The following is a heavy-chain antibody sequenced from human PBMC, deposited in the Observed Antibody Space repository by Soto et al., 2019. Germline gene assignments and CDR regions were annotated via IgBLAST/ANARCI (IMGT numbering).Heavy chain of an antibody. CDR1: GFTFDDHA. Sequence: EVQLVESGGGLVQPGRSLRLSCAASGFTFDDHAMHWVRQVPGKGLEWVSGINWNSGSIGYGDSVKGRFAISRDNAKNSLHLQTNSLSAEDTAFYYCVKDESINWYSGHFRHWGQGTLVTVSS. V-gene: IGHV3-9*01. J-gene: IGHJ1*01. CDR2: INWNSGSI. D-gene: IGHD6-13*01. CDR3: VKDESINWYSGHFRH.